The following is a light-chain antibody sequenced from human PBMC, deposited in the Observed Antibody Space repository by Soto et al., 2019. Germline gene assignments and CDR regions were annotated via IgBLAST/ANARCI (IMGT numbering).Light chain of an antibody. V-gene: IGKV3-20*01. CDR1: QSVRSNY. CDR3: QQYDSSLLT. J-gene: IGKJ4*01. Sequence: EIVLTQSPGTLSLSPGERATLSCRASQSVRSNYLAWYQQKPGQAPRLLICGASSRAIGIPDRFSGSGSGTDFTLTISRLESEDFAVYFCQQYDSSLLTFGGGTKVEIK. CDR2: GAS.